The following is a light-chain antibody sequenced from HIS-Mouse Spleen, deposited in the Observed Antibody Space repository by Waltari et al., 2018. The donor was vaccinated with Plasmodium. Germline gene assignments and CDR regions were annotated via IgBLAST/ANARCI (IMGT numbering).Light chain of an antibody. CDR1: QSVLYSSNNKNY. Sequence: DIGITKSSDPLAESLGGRAPINGKAQQSVLYSSNNKNYLAWYQQKPGQPPKLLIYWASTRESGVPDRFSGSGSGTDFTLTISSLQAEDVAVYYCQQYYSTPYTFGQGTKLEIK. J-gene: IGKJ2*01. CDR2: WAS. CDR3: QQYYSTPYT. V-gene: IGKV4-1*01.